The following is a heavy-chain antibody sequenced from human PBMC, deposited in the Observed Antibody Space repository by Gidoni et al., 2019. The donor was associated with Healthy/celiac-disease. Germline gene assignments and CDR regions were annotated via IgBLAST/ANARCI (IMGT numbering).Heavy chain of an antibody. V-gene: IGHV3-23*01. J-gene: IGHJ4*02. Sequence: EVQLLESGGGLVQPGGSLRLSCAASGFTFSSYAMRWVRLAPGKGLEWVSAISGSVCSTYYADSVKGRFTISRDNSKNTLYLQMNSLRAEDTAVYYCAGRYCGGDCYSVPPTYYFDYWGQGTLVTVSS. CDR1: GFTFSSYA. D-gene: IGHD2-21*02. CDR2: ISGSVCST. CDR3: AGRYCGGDCYSVPPTYYFDY.